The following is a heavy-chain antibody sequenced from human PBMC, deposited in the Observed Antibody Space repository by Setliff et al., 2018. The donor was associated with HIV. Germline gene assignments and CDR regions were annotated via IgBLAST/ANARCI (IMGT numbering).Heavy chain of an antibody. V-gene: IGHV1-46*01. CDR3: ARSARDSETGY. CDR2: IYPGGARR. D-gene: IGHD3-3*01. CDR1: GYTFTNYY. Sequence: ASVKVSCKASGYTFTNYYMHWVRQAPGQGLEWMGIIYPGGARRSYAQKFQGRVTMTWDTSTSTVYMELSSLRSEDTAFYYCARSARDSETGYWGQGTLVTVSS. J-gene: IGHJ4*02.